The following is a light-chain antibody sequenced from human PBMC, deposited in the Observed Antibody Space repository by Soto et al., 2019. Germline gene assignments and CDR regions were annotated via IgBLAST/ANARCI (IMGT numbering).Light chain of an antibody. CDR3: RSYGGNDGV. Sequence: QSALTQPPSASGSLGQSGTFSCTGTSSDVGGYNYVSWYQQHPGKAPKLIIYEVHKRPSGVPDRFSGYKSGNTASLTVSGLQAEDEADYHCRSYGGNDGVFGGGTKVTVL. J-gene: IGLJ3*02. CDR1: SSDVGGYNY. V-gene: IGLV2-8*01. CDR2: EVH.